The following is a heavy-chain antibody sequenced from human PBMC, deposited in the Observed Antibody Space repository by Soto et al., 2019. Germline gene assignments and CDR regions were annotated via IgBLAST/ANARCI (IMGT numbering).Heavy chain of an antibody. CDR3: ATWHEREHAYDV. CDR1: GLTVSGKKY. CDR2: LYDVDGS. D-gene: IGHD1-1*01. V-gene: IGHV3-53*01. J-gene: IGHJ3*01. Sequence: PGGSLRLSCAASGLTVSGKKYVAWVRQAPGKGLEWVSALYDVDGSFYPDSVKGRFTTSSDSSKTTVYLQMNDLRPADTAVYYCATWHEREHAYDVWGQGTTVTV.